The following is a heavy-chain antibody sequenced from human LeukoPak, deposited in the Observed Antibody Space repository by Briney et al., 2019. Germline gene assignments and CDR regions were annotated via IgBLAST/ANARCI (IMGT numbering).Heavy chain of an antibody. D-gene: IGHD3-9*01. Sequence: SETLSLTCTVSGGSISSYYWSWIRQPPGKGLEWIGYIYYSGSTNYNPSLKSRVTISVDTSKNQFSLKLSSVTAADTAVYYCARHSMYYGILTGYSQGAWYFDYWGQGTLVTVSS. J-gene: IGHJ4*02. V-gene: IGHV4-59*08. CDR2: IYYSGST. CDR1: GGSISSYY. CDR3: ARHSMYYGILTGYSQGAWYFDY.